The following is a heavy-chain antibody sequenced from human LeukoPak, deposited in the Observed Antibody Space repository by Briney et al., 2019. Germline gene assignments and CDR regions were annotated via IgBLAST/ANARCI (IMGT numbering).Heavy chain of an antibody. CDR3: ARKNDFEI. CDR1: GGSITSDH. Sequence: PSETLSLTCTVSGGSITSDHWHWIRQPPGKGLEWIGCIYYSGKTYYNPSLKSRVPISVDMSKNQSSVRLTSVTAADTAVYYCARKNDFEIWGQGTLVTVSS. J-gene: IGHJ3*02. D-gene: IGHD2/OR15-2a*01. CDR2: IYYSGKT. V-gene: IGHV4-59*01.